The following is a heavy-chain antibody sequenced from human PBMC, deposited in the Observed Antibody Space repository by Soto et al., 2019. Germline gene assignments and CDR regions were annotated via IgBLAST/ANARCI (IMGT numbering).Heavy chain of an antibody. CDR3: AGSYQLLPLAAY. D-gene: IGHD2-2*01. J-gene: IGHJ4*02. CDR2: IYYSGST. CDR1: GGSISSSSYY. Sequence: SETLSLTCTVSGGSISSSSYYWGWIRQPPGKGLEWIGSIYYSGSTYYNPSLKSRVTISVDTSKNQFSLKLSSVTAADTAVYYCAGSYQLLPLAAYWGQGTLVTVSS. V-gene: IGHV4-39*07.